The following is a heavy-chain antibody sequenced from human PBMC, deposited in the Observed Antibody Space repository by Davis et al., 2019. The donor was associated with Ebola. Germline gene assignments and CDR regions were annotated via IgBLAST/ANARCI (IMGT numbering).Heavy chain of an antibody. CDR2: IHSSGTI. V-gene: IGHV4-59*01. J-gene: IGHJ5*02. CDR3: AKDNPLRWFGP. Sequence: MPSETLSLTCTVSGGSITSYQWNWVRQSPGKGLEWLGSIHSSGTINYNPSLKSRVTISMDTSQNQFSLRLNSVTPADTAVYYCAKDNPLRWFGPWGQGTLVTVSS. D-gene: IGHD1-14*01. CDR1: GGSITSYQ.